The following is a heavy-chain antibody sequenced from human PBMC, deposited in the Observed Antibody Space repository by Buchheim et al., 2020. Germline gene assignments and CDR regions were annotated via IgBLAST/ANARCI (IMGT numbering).Heavy chain of an antibody. V-gene: IGHV3-33*03. D-gene: IGHD7-27*01. CDR1: GVSFSAYG. CDR2: MSIDGRDN. J-gene: IGHJ4*02. CDR3: ATGGWGSDFFDY. Sequence: VQLLESGGGVVQPGRSLRLSCAGSGVSFSAYGMHWVRQAPGKGLEWVAHMSIDGRDNDYADSVKGRFIISRDNSHNTLYLQMNSLRVEDTAVYYCATGGWGSDFFDYWGQGTL.